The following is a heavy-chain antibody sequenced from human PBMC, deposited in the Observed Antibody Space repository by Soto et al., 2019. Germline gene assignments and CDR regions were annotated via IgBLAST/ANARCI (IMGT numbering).Heavy chain of an antibody. CDR1: GGSISSGDYY. Sequence: SETLSLTCTVSGGSISSGDYYWSWIRQPPGKGLEWIGYIYYSGSTYYNPSLKSRVTISVDTSKNQFSLKLSSMSAADTAVYYCTRGPSGDKVDYWGQGTLVTVSS. J-gene: IGHJ4*02. V-gene: IGHV4-30-4*01. CDR3: TRGPSGDKVDY. D-gene: IGHD7-27*01. CDR2: IYYSGST.